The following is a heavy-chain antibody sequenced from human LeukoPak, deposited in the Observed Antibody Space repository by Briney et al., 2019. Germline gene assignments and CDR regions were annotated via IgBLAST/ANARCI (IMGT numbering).Heavy chain of an antibody. Sequence: GGSLRLSCAASGFTFSNYAMNWVRQAPGKGLEWVSSIGTRSTSIYYADSVKGRFTISRDNAKNSLYLKMNSLTIEDTAMYYCAREHEEGFDYWGQGTLVTVSS. CDR2: IGTRSTSI. CDR1: GFTFSNYA. CDR3: AREHEEGFDY. J-gene: IGHJ4*02. V-gene: IGHV3-21*01.